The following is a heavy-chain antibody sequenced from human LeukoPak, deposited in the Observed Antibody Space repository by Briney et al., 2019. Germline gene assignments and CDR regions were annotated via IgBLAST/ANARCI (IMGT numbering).Heavy chain of an antibody. Sequence: ASVKVSCKASGYTFTGYYMHWVRQAPGQGLEWMGWINPNNGGTGYAQKFQGRVTMTRDTSISTAYMELSGLRSDDTAVYYCARVPCITTTCSPINWFDPWGQGTLVTVSS. V-gene: IGHV1-2*02. CDR1: GYTFTGYY. CDR3: ARVPCITTTCSPINWFDP. J-gene: IGHJ5*02. CDR2: INPNNGGT. D-gene: IGHD2-2*01.